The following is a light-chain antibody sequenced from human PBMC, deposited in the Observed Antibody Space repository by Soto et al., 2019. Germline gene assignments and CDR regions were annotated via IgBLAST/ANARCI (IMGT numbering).Light chain of an antibody. Sequence: DIQLTQSPSTLSASVGDRVTITCRASQNINGYLAWYQQKPGKAPKLLIYWASSLISGVPSRFTGGESGTEFTLTISSLQPDDFASYYCRQLRAYPLTLCWGTKLDIK. CDR1: QNINGY. CDR3: RQLRAYPLT. CDR2: WAS. J-gene: IGKJ4*01. V-gene: IGKV1-5*03.